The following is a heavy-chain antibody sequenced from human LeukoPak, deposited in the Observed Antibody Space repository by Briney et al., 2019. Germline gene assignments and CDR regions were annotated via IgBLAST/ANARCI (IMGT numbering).Heavy chain of an antibody. D-gene: IGHD2-2*01. J-gene: IGHJ4*02. CDR1: GFTFSSYP. Sequence: GGSLRLSCAASGFTFSSYPMSWVRQAPSKGLQWVSAISGGGGSAYYADSVKGRFTISRDNSKSTLYLQMNSLRAEDTAIYYCAARPLMPPRFDYWGQGALVTASS. CDR2: ISGGGGSA. V-gene: IGHV3-23*01. CDR3: AARPLMPPRFDY.